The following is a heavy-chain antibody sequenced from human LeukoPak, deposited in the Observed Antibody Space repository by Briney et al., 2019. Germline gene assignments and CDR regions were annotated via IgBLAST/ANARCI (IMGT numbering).Heavy chain of an antibody. Sequence: PSETLSLTCAVSGGSISSGGYSWSWIRQPPGKGLEWIGYIYHSGSTYYNPSLKSRVTISVDRSKNQFSLKLSSVTAEDTAVYYCAKDPHLYSSSWYWFDPWGQGTLVTVSS. D-gene: IGHD6-13*01. V-gene: IGHV4-30-2*01. CDR1: GGSISSGGYS. CDR2: IYHSGST. J-gene: IGHJ5*02. CDR3: AKDPHLYSSSWYWFDP.